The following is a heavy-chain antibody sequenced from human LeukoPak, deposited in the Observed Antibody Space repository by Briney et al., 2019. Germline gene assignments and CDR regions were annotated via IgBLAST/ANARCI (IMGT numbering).Heavy chain of an antibody. CDR2: INQDGSEK. CDR3: ARDIEPAGMMWDY. J-gene: IGHJ4*02. CDR1: GFSFRNYW. Sequence: GGSLRLSCAASGFSFRNYWMSWVRQAPGKGLEWVANINQDGSEKYYVDSVKGRFTISRDNAKNSLYLQMNSLRAEGTAVYCCARDIEPAGMMWDYWGQGTLVTVSS. V-gene: IGHV3-7*05. D-gene: IGHD2-2*01.